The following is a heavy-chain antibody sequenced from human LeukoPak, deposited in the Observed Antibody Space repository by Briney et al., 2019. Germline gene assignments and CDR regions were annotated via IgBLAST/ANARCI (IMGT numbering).Heavy chain of an antibody. CDR1: GGSISSGTSY. CDR3: ARDIWDYGDYGFDP. CDR2: IYYTGTT. D-gene: IGHD4-17*01. Sequence: SQTLSLTCTVSGGSISSGTSYWSWIRQHPGKGLEWIGYIYYTGTTYYNPSLKSRVTISVDTSKNQFSLKLSSVTAADTAVYYCARDIWDYGDYGFDPWGQGTLVTVSS. J-gene: IGHJ5*02. V-gene: IGHV4-31*03.